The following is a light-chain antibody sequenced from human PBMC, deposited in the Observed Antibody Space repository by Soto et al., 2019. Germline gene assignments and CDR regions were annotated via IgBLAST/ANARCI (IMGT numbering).Light chain of an antibody. CDR1: QNIRNL. CDR3: QPYNTYAT. CDR2: DAS. Sequence: DIQLTQSLSTLSAAAGDSVTITCRASQNIRNLLAWYKHKPGKAPKPPIYDASTLKTGVPSRFSGSGSGSEFNFTITGLKPDDFATDFCQPYNTYATFGPGTRLEIK. V-gene: IGKV1-5*01. J-gene: IGKJ5*01.